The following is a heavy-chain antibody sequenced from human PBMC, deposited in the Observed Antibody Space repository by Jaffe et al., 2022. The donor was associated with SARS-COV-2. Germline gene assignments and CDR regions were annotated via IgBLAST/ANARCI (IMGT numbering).Heavy chain of an antibody. J-gene: IGHJ6*02. Sequence: EVQLLESGGGLVQPGGSLRLSCAASEFTFSSYGMTWVRQAPGKGLEWVSLISDTGGTTYYADSVKGRFTISRDNSKNTLYVQMNSLRAEDTAVYYCAKDRGNGHYHQYPYDNGMDVWGQGTTVTVSS. D-gene: IGHD2-2*01. CDR3: AKDRGNGHYHQYPYDNGMDV. CDR2: ISDTGGTT. CDR1: EFTFSSYG. V-gene: IGHV3-23*01.